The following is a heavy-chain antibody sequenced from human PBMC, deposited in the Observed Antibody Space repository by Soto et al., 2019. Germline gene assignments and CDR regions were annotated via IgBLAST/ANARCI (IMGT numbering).Heavy chain of an antibody. CDR1: GGSISSSNYY. V-gene: IGHV4-39*01. J-gene: IGHJ4*02. CDR2: IYYSGST. CDR3: ARHPSYSSGWPPFDY. Sequence: QLQLQESGPGLVKPSETLSLTCTVSGGSISSSNYYWGWIRQPPGKGLEWIGSIYYSGSTYYNPSLKSRVTISVDTSKNQFSLKLSSVTAADTAVYYCARHPSYSSGWPPFDYWGQGTLVTVSS. D-gene: IGHD6-19*01.